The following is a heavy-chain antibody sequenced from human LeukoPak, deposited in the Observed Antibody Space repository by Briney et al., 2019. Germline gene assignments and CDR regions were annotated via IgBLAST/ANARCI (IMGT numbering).Heavy chain of an antibody. D-gene: IGHD4-23*01. CDR2: MNPNSGNT. CDR3: ARTFDYDDNSIYDY. J-gene: IGHJ4*02. CDR1: GYTFTSYD. V-gene: IGHV1-8*01. Sequence: ASVKVSCKASGYTFTSYDINWVRQATGQGLEWMGWMNPNSGNTGYAQKFQGRVTMTRNTSISTAYMELSSLRSEDTAVYYCARTFDYDDNSIYDYWGQGTLVTVSS.